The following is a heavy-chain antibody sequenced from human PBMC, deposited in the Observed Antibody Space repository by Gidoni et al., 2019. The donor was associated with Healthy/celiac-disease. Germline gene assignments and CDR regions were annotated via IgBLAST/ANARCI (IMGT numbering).Heavy chain of an antibody. J-gene: IGHJ3*02. V-gene: IGHV1-58*02. CDR2: IVVGSGKT. D-gene: IGHD2-21*02. CDR1: GFTFTSSA. Sequence: QMQLVQSGPEVKKPGTSVKVSCKASGFTFTSSAMQWVRQARGQRLEWIGWIVVGSGKTNYAQKFQERVTITRDMSTSTAYMELSSLRSEDTAVYYCAAVALAYCGGDCYPDAFDIWGQGTMVTVSS. CDR3: AAVALAYCGGDCYPDAFDI.